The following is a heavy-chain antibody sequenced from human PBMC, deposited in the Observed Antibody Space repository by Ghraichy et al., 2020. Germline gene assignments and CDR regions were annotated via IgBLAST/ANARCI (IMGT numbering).Heavy chain of an antibody. CDR2: INPSGGST. D-gene: IGHD3-22*01. CDR3: ARSYRDITMIVVTAIDAFDI. Sequence: ASVKVSCKASGYTFTSYYMHWVRQAPGQGLEWMGIINPSGGSTSYAQKFQGRVTMTRDTSTSTVYMELSSLRSEDTAVYYCARSYRDITMIVVTAIDAFDIWGQGTMVTVSS. J-gene: IGHJ3*02. CDR1: GYTFTSYY. V-gene: IGHV1-46*01.